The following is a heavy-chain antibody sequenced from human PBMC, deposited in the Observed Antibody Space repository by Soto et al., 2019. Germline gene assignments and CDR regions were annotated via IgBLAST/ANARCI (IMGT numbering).Heavy chain of an antibody. Sequence: GASVKVSCKASGYTFTSYGISWVRQAPGQGLEWMGWISAYNGNTNYAQKLQGRVTMTTDTSTSTAYMELRSLRSDDTAVYYCARRSTAVLWFGDYGMDGWGQGTTVTASS. J-gene: IGHJ6*02. CDR2: ISAYNGNT. V-gene: IGHV1-18*04. CDR3: ARRSTAVLWFGDYGMDG. D-gene: IGHD3-10*01. CDR1: GYTFTSYG.